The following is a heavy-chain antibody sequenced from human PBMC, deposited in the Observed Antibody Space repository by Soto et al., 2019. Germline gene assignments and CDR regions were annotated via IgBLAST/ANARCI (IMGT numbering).Heavy chain of an antibody. CDR2: INPSGGST. Sequence: ALVKVSCKASGYTFTSYYMHWVRQAPGQGLEWMGIINPSGGSTSYAQKFQGRVTMTRDTSTSTVYMELSSLRSEDTAVYYCARDGDYDSSGYSNWFDPWGQGTLVTVSS. CDR1: GYTFTSYY. V-gene: IGHV1-46*01. D-gene: IGHD3-22*01. J-gene: IGHJ5*02. CDR3: ARDGDYDSSGYSNWFDP.